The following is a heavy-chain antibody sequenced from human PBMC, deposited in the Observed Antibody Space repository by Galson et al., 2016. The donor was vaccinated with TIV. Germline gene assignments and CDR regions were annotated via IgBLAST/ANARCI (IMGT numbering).Heavy chain of an antibody. CDR3: ARGAPSVFGVIMTLDY. D-gene: IGHD3-3*01. CDR1: GDSVSSTSAA. CDR2: TYYRSTWYN. J-gene: IGHJ4*02. Sequence: CAISGDSVSSTSAAWNWIRQSPSRGLGWLGRTYYRSTWYNDYAASLKRRITINPDTSKNQFSLQLTSVTPEDAAVYYCARGAPSVFGVIMTLDYWGQGTPVTVSS. V-gene: IGHV6-1*01.